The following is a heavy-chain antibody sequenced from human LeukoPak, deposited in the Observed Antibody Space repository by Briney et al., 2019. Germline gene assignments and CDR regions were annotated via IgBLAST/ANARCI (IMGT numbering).Heavy chain of an antibody. CDR1: GFTFSSYG. V-gene: IGHV3-30*02. CDR2: IRYDGSNK. J-gene: IGHJ4*02. Sequence: GGSLRLSCAASGFTFSSYGMHWVRQAPGKGLEWVAFIRYDGSNKYYADSVKGRFTISRDNAKNSLYLQMNSLRAEDTAVYYCARGVVGATNVFDYWGQGTLVTVSS. CDR3: ARGVVGATNVFDY. D-gene: IGHD1-26*01.